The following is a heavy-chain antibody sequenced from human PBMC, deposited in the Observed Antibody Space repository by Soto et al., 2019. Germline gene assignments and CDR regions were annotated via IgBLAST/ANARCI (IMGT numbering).Heavy chain of an antibody. Sequence: SETLSLTCAVSGGSISSGGYSWSWIRQPPGKGLEWIGYIYHSGSTYYNPSLKSRVTISVDRSKNQFSLKLSSVTAADTAVYYCARASGIAVAGLDYWGQGTLVTV. CDR3: ARASGIAVAGLDY. CDR2: IYHSGST. CDR1: GGSISSGGYS. D-gene: IGHD6-19*01. V-gene: IGHV4-30-2*01. J-gene: IGHJ4*02.